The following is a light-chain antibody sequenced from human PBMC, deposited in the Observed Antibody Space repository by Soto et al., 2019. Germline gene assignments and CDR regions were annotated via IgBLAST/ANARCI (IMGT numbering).Light chain of an antibody. CDR2: DTT. CDR1: AGAVTSGHF. Sequence: QAVVTQGSSLTVSPGGTVTLTCASSAGAVTSGHFPYWFQQKPGQAPRTLIYDTTKKHAWTPARFSGSLLGGKAALTLSGAQPEDKAEYYCLLSYSGASVFGTGTKVTVL. CDR3: LLSYSGASV. V-gene: IGLV7-46*01. J-gene: IGLJ1*01.